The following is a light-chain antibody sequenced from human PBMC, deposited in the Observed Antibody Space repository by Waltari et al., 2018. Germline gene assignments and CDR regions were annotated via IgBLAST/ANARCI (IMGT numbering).Light chain of an antibody. CDR3: QTWDPDTVV. Sequence: QLAVTQSPSASASLGASVKLTCTLSSEHSAYAIAWHQHQPEQGPRCLMKIDGGGAHTKGDGISDRFSCFSSGAERYLTISSLQYEDEAAYYCQTWDPDTVVFGGGTKLTV. CDR2: IDGGGAH. V-gene: IGLV4-69*01. CDR1: SEHSAYA. J-gene: IGLJ2*01.